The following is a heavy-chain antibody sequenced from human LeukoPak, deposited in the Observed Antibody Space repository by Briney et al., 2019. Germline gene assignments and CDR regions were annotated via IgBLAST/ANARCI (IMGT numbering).Heavy chain of an antibody. J-gene: IGHJ4*02. D-gene: IGHD6-13*01. CDR3: ARDGVPIAAAGHLDY. Sequence: SETLSLTCTVSDGSISNYYWNWIRQPAGKGLESIGRIHISAGSNYSPSLKSRVTMSIDTAKNQFSLKLTSLTAADTAVYYCARDGVPIAAAGHLDYWGQGTLITVSS. CDR1: DGSISNYY. V-gene: IGHV4-4*07. CDR2: IHISAGS.